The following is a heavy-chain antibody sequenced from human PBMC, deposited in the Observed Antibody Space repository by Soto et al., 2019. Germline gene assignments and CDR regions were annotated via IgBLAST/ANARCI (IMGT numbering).Heavy chain of an antibody. V-gene: IGHV3-30-3*01. D-gene: IGHD4-17*01. J-gene: IGHJ4*02. CDR1: GFTFSSYA. CDR2: ISYDGSNK. CDR3: ARDPFMTTVLEFDY. Sequence: QVQLVESGGGVVQPGRSLRLSCAASGFTFSSYAMHWVRQAPGKGLEWVAVISYDGSNKYYADSVKGRFTISRDNSKNTLYLQMNSLRAEDMAVYYCARDPFMTTVLEFDYWGQGTLVTVSS.